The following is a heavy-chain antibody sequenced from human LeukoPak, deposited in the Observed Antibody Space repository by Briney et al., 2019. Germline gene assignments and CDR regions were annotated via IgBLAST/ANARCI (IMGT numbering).Heavy chain of an antibody. CDR2: ISSSGSTI. D-gene: IGHD1-26*01. CDR3: ARVRGSYSGYYFDY. J-gene: IGHJ4*02. Sequence: GGSLRLSCAASGFTFSSYSMNWVRQAPGKGLEWVSYISSSGSTIYYADSVKGRFTISRDNAKNSLYLQMNSLRAEDTAVYYCARVRGSYSGYYFDYWGQGTLVTVSS. V-gene: IGHV3-48*04. CDR1: GFTFSSYS.